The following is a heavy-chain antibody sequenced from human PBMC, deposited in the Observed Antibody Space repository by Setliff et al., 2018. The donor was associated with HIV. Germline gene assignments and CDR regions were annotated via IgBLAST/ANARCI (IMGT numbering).Heavy chain of an antibody. D-gene: IGHD6-13*01. CDR1: GFTYRNYK. CDR3: ARGPLSSSWYNWFDP. V-gene: IGHV3-21*01. CDR2: IDIGRGDI. Sequence: GRSLRLSCAASGFTYRNYKMNWVRQAPGKGLEWVSSIDIGRGDIFYADSVQGRFTISRDNAKNSLYLQMDGLRAEDTAVYFCARGPLSSSWYNWFDPWGQGTLVTVSS. J-gene: IGHJ5*02.